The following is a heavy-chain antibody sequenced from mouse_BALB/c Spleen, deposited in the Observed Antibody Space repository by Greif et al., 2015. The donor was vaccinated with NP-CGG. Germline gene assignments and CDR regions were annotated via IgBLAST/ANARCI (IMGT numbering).Heavy chain of an antibody. CDR1: GYAFTNYL. V-gene: IGHV1-54*01. J-gene: IGHJ4*01. CDR2: INPGSGGT. CDR3: ARWVRRAMDY. D-gene: IGHD2-14*01. Sequence: QVQLQQSGAELVRPGTSVKVSCKASGYAFTNYLIEWVKQGPGQGLEWIGVINPGSGGTNYNEKFKGKATLTADKSSSTAYMQLSSLTSDDSAVYFCARWVRRAMDYWGQGTSVTVSS.